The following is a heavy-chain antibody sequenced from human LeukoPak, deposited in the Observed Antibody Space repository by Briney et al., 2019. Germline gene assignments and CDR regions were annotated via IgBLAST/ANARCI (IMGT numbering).Heavy chain of an antibody. J-gene: IGHJ4*02. Sequence: PGGSLRLSCAASGFTFSSYGMHWVRQAPGKGLEWVAFIRYDGSNKYYADSVKGRFTISRDNSKNTLYLQTNSLRAEDTAVYYCAKGVYYGDYPSFDYWGQGTLVTVSS. CDR3: AKGVYYGDYPSFDY. V-gene: IGHV3-30*02. CDR1: GFTFSSYG. CDR2: IRYDGSNK. D-gene: IGHD4-17*01.